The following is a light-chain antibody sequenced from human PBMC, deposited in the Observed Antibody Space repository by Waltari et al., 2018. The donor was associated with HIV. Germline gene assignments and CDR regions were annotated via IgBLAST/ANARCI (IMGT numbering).Light chain of an antibody. CDR1: QSVNSH. CDR3: QQYNHWPPYT. V-gene: IGKV3-15*01. J-gene: IGKJ2*01. CDR2: GAP. Sequence: VMPQSPATLSVSPSYRPTLSRRASQSVNSHLAWYQHKPGQAPRLLIYGAPTRATGGPARFSGSGSGTEFTLTISSLQSEDFAVYYCQQYNHWPPYTFGQGTKLEIK.